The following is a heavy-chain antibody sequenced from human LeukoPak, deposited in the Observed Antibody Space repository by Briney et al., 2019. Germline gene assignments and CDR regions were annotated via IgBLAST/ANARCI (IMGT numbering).Heavy chain of an antibody. Sequence: NPGGSLRLSCAASGFTFSDYYMSWIRQAPGKGLEWIGNMRYSGGTYYNPSLKSRVTMSVDTSKNHFSLKLSSVTAADTAVYYCARGHFAEARVNWFDPWGQGTLVTVSS. D-gene: IGHD6-6*01. CDR1: GFTFSDYY. J-gene: IGHJ5*02. V-gene: IGHV4-34*01. CDR3: ARGHFAEARVNWFDP. CDR2: MRYSGGT.